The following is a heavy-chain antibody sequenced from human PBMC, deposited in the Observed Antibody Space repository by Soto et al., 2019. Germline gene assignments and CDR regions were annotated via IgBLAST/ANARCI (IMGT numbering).Heavy chain of an antibody. CDR1: GGSFSGYY. V-gene: IGHV4-34*01. CDR2: INHRGST. CDR3: ARAKRGYCSSTSRLGGWFAP. Sequence: VQLQQWGAGLLKPSETLSLTCAVYGGSFSGYYWSWLRQPPGKGLEWIGEINHRGSTNYNPSRKSRVTISVDTAKNQFYLKLSSVTAADTAVYYCARAKRGYCSSTSRLGGWFAPWVQGTLVTVSS. D-gene: IGHD2-2*01. J-gene: IGHJ5*02.